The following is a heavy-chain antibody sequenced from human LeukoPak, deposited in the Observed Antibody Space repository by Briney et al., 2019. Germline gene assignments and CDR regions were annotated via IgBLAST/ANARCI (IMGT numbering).Heavy chain of an antibody. V-gene: IGHV4-39*01. Sequence: SETLSLTCTVSGGSISSSSYYWGWIRQPPGKGLEWIGSIYYSGSTYYNPSLKSRVTISVDTSKNQFSLKLSSVTAADTAVYYCAPLMVYATSQHGYWGQGTLVTVSS. D-gene: IGHD2-8*01. CDR1: GGSISSSSYY. J-gene: IGHJ4*02. CDR3: APLMVYATSQHGY. CDR2: IYYSGST.